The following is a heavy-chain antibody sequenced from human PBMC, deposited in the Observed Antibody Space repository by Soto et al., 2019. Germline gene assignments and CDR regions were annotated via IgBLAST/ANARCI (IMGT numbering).Heavy chain of an antibody. CDR1: GSTITSYD. D-gene: IGHD5-18*01. CDR3: AREDTRYGMDV. Sequence: VSVKVSCQASGSTITSYDVNWGRQATGQGLEWMGWMNPNSGNTGYAQKFQGRVTMTRNTSISTAYMELSSLRSEDTAGYYCAREDTRYGMDVWGQGTTVTVSS. V-gene: IGHV1-8*01. J-gene: IGHJ6*02. CDR2: MNPNSGNT.